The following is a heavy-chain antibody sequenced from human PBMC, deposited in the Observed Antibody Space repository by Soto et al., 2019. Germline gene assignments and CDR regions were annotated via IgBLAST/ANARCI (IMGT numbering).Heavy chain of an antibody. D-gene: IGHD1-1*01. CDR2: ISSSSSYI. CDR3: ARDGGGDWKAFDI. CDR1: GFTFSTYS. J-gene: IGHJ3*02. V-gene: IGHV3-21*06. Sequence: EVQLVESGGGLVKPGGSLRLSCAASGFTFSTYSMNWVRQAPGKGLEWVSSISSSSSYIYYADSVKGRFTISRDNAKNPRYRKRNGLRAEDTAVYYCARDGGGDWKAFDIWGQGTMVTVSS.